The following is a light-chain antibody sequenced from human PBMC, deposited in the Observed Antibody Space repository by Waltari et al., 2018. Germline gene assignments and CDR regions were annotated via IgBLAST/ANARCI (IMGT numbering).Light chain of an antibody. J-gene: IGKJ4*01. CDR3: QQYNHWPPLT. V-gene: IGKV3-15*01. CDR1: QSISSN. CDR2: AAS. Sequence: EIVMTQSPATLSVSPGERATLSCRASQSISSNLAWYQQKPGQAPRLLIYAASTRATCIPARFSGSGSGTEFTLTISSLQSEDFAAYYCQQYNHWPPLTFGGGTKVEIK.